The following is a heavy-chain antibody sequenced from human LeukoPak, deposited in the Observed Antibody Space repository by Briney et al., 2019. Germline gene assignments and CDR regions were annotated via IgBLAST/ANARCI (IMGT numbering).Heavy chain of an antibody. D-gene: IGHD6-19*01. J-gene: IGHJ5*02. CDR3: AKFRAVAGLRGWFDP. CDR2: ISGSGGST. Sequence: GGSLRLSCAASGFTFSSYAMSWVRQAPGKGLEWVSAISGSGGSTYYADSVKGRFTISRDNSKNTLYLQMNSLRAEDTAVYYCAKFRAVAGLRGWFDPWGQGTLVTVSS. V-gene: IGHV3-23*01. CDR1: GFTFSSYA.